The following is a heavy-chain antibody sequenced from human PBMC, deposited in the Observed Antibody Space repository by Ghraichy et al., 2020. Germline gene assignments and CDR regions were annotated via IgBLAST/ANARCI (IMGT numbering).Heavy chain of an antibody. Sequence: SETLSLTCTVSGGSISSYYWSWIRQPPGKGLEWIGYIYYSGSTNYNPSLKSRVTISVDTSKNQFSLKLSSVTAADTAVYYCARGRDILTGSNYFDYWGQGTLVTVSS. J-gene: IGHJ4*02. CDR1: GGSISSYY. CDR2: IYYSGST. V-gene: IGHV4-59*01. CDR3: ARGRDILTGSNYFDY. D-gene: IGHD3-9*01.